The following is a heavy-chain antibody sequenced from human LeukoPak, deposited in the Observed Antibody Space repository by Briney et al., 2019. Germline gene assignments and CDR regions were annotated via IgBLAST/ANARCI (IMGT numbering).Heavy chain of an antibody. D-gene: IGHD7-27*01. CDR3: ARGAMNWGSREYYFDY. CDR2: IIPIFGTA. J-gene: IGHJ4*02. V-gene: IGHV1-69*01. CDR1: GGTFSSYA. Sequence: SVKVSCKASGGTFSSYAISWVRQAPGQGLEWMGGIIPIFGTANYAQKFQGRVTITADESTSTAYMELSGLRSEDTAVYYCARGAMNWGSREYYFDYWGQGTLVTVSS.